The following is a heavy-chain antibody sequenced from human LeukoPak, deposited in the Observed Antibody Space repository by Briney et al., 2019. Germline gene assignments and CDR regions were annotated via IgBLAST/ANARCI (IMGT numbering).Heavy chain of an antibody. Sequence: SETLSLTCAVYGGSFSGYYWSWIRQPPGKGLEWIGEINHSGSTNYNPSLKSRVTISVDTSKNQFSLKLSSVTAADTAVYYCARPRRPGPIVVVVAAKSYAFDIWGQGTMVTVSS. V-gene: IGHV4-34*01. CDR1: GGSFSGYY. J-gene: IGHJ3*02. D-gene: IGHD2-15*01. CDR3: ARPRRPGPIVVVVAAKSYAFDI. CDR2: INHSGST.